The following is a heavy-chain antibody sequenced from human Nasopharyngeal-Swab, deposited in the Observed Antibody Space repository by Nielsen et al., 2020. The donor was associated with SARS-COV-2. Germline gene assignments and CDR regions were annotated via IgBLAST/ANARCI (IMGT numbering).Heavy chain of an antibody. Sequence: ASVKVSCKASGYTFTSYAMHLVRQAPGQRLEWMGWINAGNGNTKYSQKFQGGVTITRDTSASTAYMELSSLRSEDTAVYYCARFVESSSWYGYYYGMDVWGQGTTVTVSS. D-gene: IGHD6-13*01. V-gene: IGHV1-3*01. CDR2: INAGNGNT. CDR3: ARFVESSSWYGYYYGMDV. CDR1: GYTFTSYA. J-gene: IGHJ6*02.